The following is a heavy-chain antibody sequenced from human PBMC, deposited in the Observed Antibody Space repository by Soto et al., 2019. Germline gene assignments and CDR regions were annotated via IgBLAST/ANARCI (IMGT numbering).Heavy chain of an antibody. CDR1: GYTFSGYY. Sequence: QVQLVQSGAEVKKPGASVKVSCKTSGYTFSGYYIHWVRRAPGQGLEWMGWINPSGGGTNYAQKFQGWVTMTRDTSISTAFMEVTRLKSDDTAVYYCTRGSPTTTPFDYWGQGTLVTVSS. V-gene: IGHV1-2*04. D-gene: IGHD4-17*01. J-gene: IGHJ4*02. CDR3: TRGSPTTTPFDY. CDR2: INPSGGGT.